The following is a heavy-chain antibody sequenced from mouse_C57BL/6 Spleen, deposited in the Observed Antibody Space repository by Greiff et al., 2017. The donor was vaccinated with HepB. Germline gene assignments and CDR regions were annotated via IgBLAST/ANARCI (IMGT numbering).Heavy chain of an antibody. D-gene: IGHD1-1*01. V-gene: IGHV5-4*01. J-gene: IGHJ3*01. CDR1: GFTFSSYA. Sequence: EVKLQESGGGLVKPGGSLKLSCAASGFTFSSYAMSWVRQTPEKRLEWVATISDGGSYTYYPDNVKGRFTISRDNAKNNLYLQMSHLKSEDTAMYYCAREGNYYGSSGAWFAYWGQGTLVTVSA. CDR2: ISDGGSYT. CDR3: AREGNYYGSSGAWFAY.